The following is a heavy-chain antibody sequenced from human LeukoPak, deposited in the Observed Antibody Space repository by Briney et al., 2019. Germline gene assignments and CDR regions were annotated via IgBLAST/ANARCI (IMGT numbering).Heavy chain of an antibody. CDR1: GFTFTSYW. J-gene: IGHJ4*02. D-gene: IGHD3-10*01. CDR2: IKQGGSDK. Sequence: GGSLRLSCAASGFTFTSYWMNWVRQAPGKGLEWVANIKQGGSDKYYVDSVKGRFTISRDNAKNSLFLQMNSLRAEDTAVYYCAGLSGIGYWGQGTLVTVSS. V-gene: IGHV3-7*01. CDR3: AGLSGIGY.